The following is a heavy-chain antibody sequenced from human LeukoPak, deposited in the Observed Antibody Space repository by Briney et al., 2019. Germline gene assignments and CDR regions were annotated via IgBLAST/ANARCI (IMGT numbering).Heavy chain of an antibody. D-gene: IGHD6-13*01. CDR1: GFTFTTYS. J-gene: IGHJ5*02. CDR3: AGDTHSSSWYDH. CDR2: ISSTSSTM. V-gene: IGHV3-48*01. Sequence: GGSLRLSCAASGFTFTTYSMNWVRQALGKGLEWVSYISSTSSTMYYADSVKGRFTISRDNAKNSLYLQMNSLRAEDTAVYYCAGDTHSSSWYDHWGQGTLVTVSS.